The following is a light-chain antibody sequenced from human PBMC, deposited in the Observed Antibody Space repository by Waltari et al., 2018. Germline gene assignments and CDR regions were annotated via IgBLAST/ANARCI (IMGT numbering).Light chain of an antibody. CDR3: QHYGNSAWT. J-gene: IGKJ1*01. V-gene: IGKV3-20*01. CDR2: GAS. CDR1: QTIPRSS. Sequence: ETVLTQSPDTLSLSPGERATLFCRASQTIPRSSLAWFHHRPGQAPRLLIYGASTRATGVPDRFSGSGSGTDFTLIINRLEPEDSAVYYCQHYGNSAWTFGQGTKVQI.